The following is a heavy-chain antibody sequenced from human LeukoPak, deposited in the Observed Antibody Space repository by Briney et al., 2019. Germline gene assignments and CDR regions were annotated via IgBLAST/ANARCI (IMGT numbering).Heavy chain of an antibody. CDR3: ARVKAVVTPWVFDY. CDR1: GGSFSDYY. V-gene: IGHV4-34*01. J-gene: IGHJ4*02. CDR2: ISYTGIT. D-gene: IGHD4-23*01. Sequence: PSETLSLTCAVYGGSFSDYYWGWIRQPPGKGLAWIGSISYTGITYYNPSLKSRVTISVDTSKNQFSLKLSSVTAADTAVYFCARVKAVVTPWVFDYWGQGSLVTVSS.